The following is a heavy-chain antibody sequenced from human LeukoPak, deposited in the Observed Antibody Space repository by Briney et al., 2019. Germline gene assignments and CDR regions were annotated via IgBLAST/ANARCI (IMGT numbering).Heavy chain of an antibody. Sequence: GASVKVSCKASGYTSTSYAMHWERQAPGQRLEWMGWINAGNGNTKYSQKFQGRVTITRDTSASTAYMELSSLRSEDTAVYYCARAIVVVPAAMAGLYNWFDPWGQGTLVTVSS. D-gene: IGHD2-2*01. V-gene: IGHV1-3*01. J-gene: IGHJ5*02. CDR3: ARAIVVVPAAMAGLYNWFDP. CDR2: INAGNGNT. CDR1: GYTSTSYA.